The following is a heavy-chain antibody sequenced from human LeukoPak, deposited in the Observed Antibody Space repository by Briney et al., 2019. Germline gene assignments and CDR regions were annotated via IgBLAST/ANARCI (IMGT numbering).Heavy chain of an antibody. D-gene: IGHD3-3*01. CDR3: ARVPGGLEWADFDY. V-gene: IGHV3-21*01. Sequence: GGSLRLSCAASGVTFSTHSMNWVRQAPGKGLEWVSCISSSSSDIKYADSVKGRFTISRDNAKNSLYLRLSSLRAEDTAVYYCARVPGGLEWADFDYWGQGTLVTVSS. CDR2: ISSSSSDI. CDR1: GVTFSTHS. J-gene: IGHJ4*02.